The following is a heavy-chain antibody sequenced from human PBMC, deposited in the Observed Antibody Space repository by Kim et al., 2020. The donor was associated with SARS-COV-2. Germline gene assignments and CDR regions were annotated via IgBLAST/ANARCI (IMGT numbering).Heavy chain of an antibody. V-gene: IGHV4-39*01. J-gene: IGHJ6*03. Sequence: SETLSLTCTVSGDSITSTPYYWGWVRQPPGKGLEWIATTYYSGLTYFNPSLKSRVTISLDTSKSQLALKLSSVTAADTALYYCARHAGNYYFYMDVWGKGTTVTVSS. CDR1: GDSITSTPYY. CDR3: ARHAGNYYFYMDV. D-gene: IGHD3-10*01. CDR2: TYYSGLT.